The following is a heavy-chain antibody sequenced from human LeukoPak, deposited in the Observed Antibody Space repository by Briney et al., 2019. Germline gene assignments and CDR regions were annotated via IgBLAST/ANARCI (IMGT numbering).Heavy chain of an antibody. CDR3: ARLESVWGAELYYYYYMDV. Sequence: HGESLKISCKGSGYSFTSYWIGWVRQMPGKGLEWMGIIYPGDSDTRYSPSFQGQVTISADKSISTAYLQWSSLKASDTAMYYCARLESVWGAELYYYYYMDVWGKGTTVTVSS. D-gene: IGHD1-26*01. CDR2: IYPGDSDT. J-gene: IGHJ6*03. CDR1: GYSFTSYW. V-gene: IGHV5-51*01.